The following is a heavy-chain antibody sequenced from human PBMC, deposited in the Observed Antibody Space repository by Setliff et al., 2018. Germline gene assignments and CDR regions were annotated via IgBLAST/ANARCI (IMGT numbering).Heavy chain of an antibody. J-gene: IGHJ4*02. CDR1: GYTFSANA. V-gene: IGHV1-3*04. CDR2: IYTDNGNA. Sequence: ASVKVSCKASGYTFSANAIHWVRQAPGQRLEWMGFIYTDNGNAKYSKNFQDRVAITRDTSASTAYMELSSLTSEDTAVYFCARGSRGFDYWGQGALVTVSS. CDR3: ARGSRGFDY.